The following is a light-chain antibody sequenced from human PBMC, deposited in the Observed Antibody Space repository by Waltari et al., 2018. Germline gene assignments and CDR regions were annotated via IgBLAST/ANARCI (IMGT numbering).Light chain of an antibody. V-gene: IGKV3-20*01. Sequence: EIVLTQSPGTLSLSPGDRATLPCRASQSVSRTLTWYQHKPGQAPSLLIYGASIRATGVPDRFSGSGSGTDFSLTISRLEPEDFAVYYCQHYVTLPVTFGQGTKVEIK. CDR3: QHYVTLPVT. CDR1: QSVSRT. CDR2: GAS. J-gene: IGKJ1*01.